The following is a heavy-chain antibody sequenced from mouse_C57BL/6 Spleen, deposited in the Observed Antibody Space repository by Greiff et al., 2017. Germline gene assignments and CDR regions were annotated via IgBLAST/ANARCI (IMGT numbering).Heavy chain of an antibody. CDR1: GFNIKDDY. J-gene: IGHJ4*01. CDR2: IDPENGDT. D-gene: IGHD2-3*01. Sequence: VQLKESGAELVRPGASVKLSCTASGFNIKDDYMHWVKQRPEQGLEWIGWIDPENGDTEYASKFQGKATITADTSSNTAYLQLSSLTSEDTAVYYCTTRYVVYYPHSYYYAMDYWGQGTSVTVSS. CDR3: TTRYVVYYPHSYYYAMDY. V-gene: IGHV14-4*01.